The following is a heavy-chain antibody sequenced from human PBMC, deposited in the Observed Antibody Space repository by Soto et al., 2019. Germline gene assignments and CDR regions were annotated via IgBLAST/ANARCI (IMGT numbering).Heavy chain of an antibody. D-gene: IGHD2-15*01. V-gene: IGHV3-23*01. CDR2: ISGSGGST. J-gene: IGHJ5*02. Sequence: PGGSLRLSCAASGFTFSSYAMSWVRQTPGKGLEWVSAISGSGGSTYYADSVKGRFTISRDNSKNTLYLQMNSLRAEDTAVYYCAKEFKKVVVVADTNNMRDQPLPNWFDTWGQGT. CDR3: AKEFKKVVVVADTNNMRDQPLPNWFDT. CDR1: GFTFSSYA.